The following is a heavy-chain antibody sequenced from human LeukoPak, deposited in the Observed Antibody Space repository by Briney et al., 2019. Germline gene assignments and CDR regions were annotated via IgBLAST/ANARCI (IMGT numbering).Heavy chain of an antibody. J-gene: IGHJ4*02. V-gene: IGHV4-38-2*02. D-gene: IGHD6-19*01. CDR3: ARVPHLAVPDIRLCYFDY. CDR2: IYRSGST. Sequence: SETLSLTRTVSGYSITDGYLWGWIRQPPGKGLEWIGSIYRSGSTYYNPSLKSRVTISVDTSKNQFSLRLSSVTAADTAVYYCARVPHLAVPDIRLCYFDYWGQGTLVTVSS. CDR1: GYSITDGYL.